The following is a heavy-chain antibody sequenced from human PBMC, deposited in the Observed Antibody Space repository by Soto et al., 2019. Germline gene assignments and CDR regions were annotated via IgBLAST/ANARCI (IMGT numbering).Heavy chain of an antibody. CDR1: GFTFSSYG. CDR3: ARGYSSSGGYFDY. J-gene: IGHJ4*02. Sequence: GGFLRLSCAASGFTFSSYGMHWVRQAPGKGLEWVAIIWYDGSNKYYADSVKGRFTISRDNSKNTLYLQMNSLRAEDTAVYYCARGYSSSGGYFDYWGQGTLVTVSS. CDR2: IWYDGSNK. D-gene: IGHD6-6*01. V-gene: IGHV3-33*01.